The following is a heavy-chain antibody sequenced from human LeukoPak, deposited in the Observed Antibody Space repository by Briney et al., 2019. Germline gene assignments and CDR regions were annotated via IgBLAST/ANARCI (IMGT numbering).Heavy chain of an antibody. CDR2: INPNSGGT. D-gene: IGHD6-19*01. CDR3: ARTPLAGLERVDGFDY. CDR1: GYTFIGHY. V-gene: IGHV1-2*06. J-gene: IGHJ4*02. Sequence: ASVKVSCKASGYTFIGHYIHWVRQAPGQGLEWMGRINPNSGGTSYAQKFQGRVTITKDTSITTAYMDLSSLRSDDTAVYYCARTPLAGLERVDGFDYWGQGILVTVSS.